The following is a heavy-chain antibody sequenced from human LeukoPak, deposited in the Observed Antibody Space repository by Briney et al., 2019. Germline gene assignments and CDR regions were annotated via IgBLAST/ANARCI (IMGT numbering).Heavy chain of an antibody. Sequence: SGGSLRLSCAASGFTFSSYAMTWVRQAPGKGLEWVSTLSGSGGSTYYADSVKGRFTISRDNSKNTLFLQMNSLRAEDTAVYYCAKPLRSSSWDPCDYWGQGTLVTVSS. V-gene: IGHV3-23*01. CDR3: AKPLRSSSWDPCDY. J-gene: IGHJ4*02. D-gene: IGHD6-13*01. CDR2: LSGSGGST. CDR1: GFTFSSYA.